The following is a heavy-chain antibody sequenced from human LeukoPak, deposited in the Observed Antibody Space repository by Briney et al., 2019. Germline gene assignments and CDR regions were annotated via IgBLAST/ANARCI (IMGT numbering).Heavy chain of an antibody. D-gene: IGHD3-3*01. Sequence: SETLSLTCSVYGLSFCGFYWRWIRQAPGKGLVWIGKINHSGSTNYHPSLRSRVIISVDTFKNQSSLKLSSVTAADTAVYYCARAHPTNYDFWSGYYTDKGAFDIWGQGTMVTVSS. V-gene: IGHV4-34*01. CDR2: INHSGST. J-gene: IGHJ3*02. CDR1: GLSFCGFY. CDR3: ARAHPTNYDFWSGYYTDKGAFDI.